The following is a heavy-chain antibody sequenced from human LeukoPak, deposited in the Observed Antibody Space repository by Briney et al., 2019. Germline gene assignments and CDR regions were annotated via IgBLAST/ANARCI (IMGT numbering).Heavy chain of an antibody. Sequence: GGSLRLSCAASGFTFSSYWMSWVRQAPGKGLEWVANIKQDGSGKYYVDSVKGRFTISRDNAKNSLYLQMNSLRAEDTAVYYCAREGREWLWGDYYYYYGMDVWGQGTTVTVSS. D-gene: IGHD3-3*01. J-gene: IGHJ6*02. V-gene: IGHV3-7*01. CDR1: GFTFSSYW. CDR3: AREGREWLWGDYYYYYGMDV. CDR2: IKQDGSGK.